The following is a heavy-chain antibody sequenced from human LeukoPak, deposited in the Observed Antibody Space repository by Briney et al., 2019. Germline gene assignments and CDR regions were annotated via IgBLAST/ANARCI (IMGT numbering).Heavy chain of an antibody. J-gene: IGHJ4*02. CDR3: ARDLNRAIPRNYDSSGYFDY. Sequence: GGSLRLSCAASGFTFSSYGMHWVRQAPGKGLEWVAVIWYDGSNKYYADSVKGRFTISRDNSKNTLYLQMNYLRAEDTAVYYCARDLNRAIPRNYDSSGYFDYWGQGTLVTVSS. D-gene: IGHD3-22*01. CDR2: IWYDGSNK. CDR1: GFTFSSYG. V-gene: IGHV3-33*01.